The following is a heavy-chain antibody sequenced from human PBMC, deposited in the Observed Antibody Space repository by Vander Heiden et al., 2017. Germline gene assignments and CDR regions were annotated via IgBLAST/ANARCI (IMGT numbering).Heavy chain of an antibody. CDR1: GFTFSSYA. J-gene: IGHJ6*02. D-gene: IGHD2-15*01. CDR3: AKERGTVVRDYYYYYGMDV. Sequence: EVQLLESGGGLVQPGGSLRLSCAASGFTFSSYAMGWVRQAPGKGLEWVSAISGSGGSTYYADSVKGRFTISRDNSKNTLYLQMNSLRAEDTAVYYCAKERGTVVRDYYYYYGMDVWGQGTTVTVSS. V-gene: IGHV3-23*01. CDR2: ISGSGGST.